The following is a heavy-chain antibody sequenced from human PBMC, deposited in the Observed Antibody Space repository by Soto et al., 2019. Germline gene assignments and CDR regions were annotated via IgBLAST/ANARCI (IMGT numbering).Heavy chain of an antibody. V-gene: IGHV3-23*01. CDR2: ISGSGGST. CDR3: AITPPYYYDSSGYYAFDI. Sequence: GGSLRLSCAASGFTFSSYAMSWVRQSPGKGLEWVSAISGSGGSTYYADSVKGRFTISRDNSKNTLYLQMNSLRAEDTAVYYCAITPPYYYDSSGYYAFDIWGQGTMVTVSS. D-gene: IGHD3-22*01. J-gene: IGHJ3*02. CDR1: GFTFSSYA.